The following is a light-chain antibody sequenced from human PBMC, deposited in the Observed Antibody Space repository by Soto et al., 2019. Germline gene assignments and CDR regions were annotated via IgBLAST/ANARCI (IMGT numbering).Light chain of an antibody. CDR1: SSDVGGYNS. CDR2: DVS. V-gene: IGLV2-14*01. Sequence: QSALTQPASVSGSPGQSITISCTGTSSDVGGYNSVSWYQQHPGKAPKLMIYDVSYRPSGVSNRFSGSKSGNTASLTISGLEAEDEADYYCSSYTRTTRVFGGRTKLTVL. CDR3: SSYTRTTRV. J-gene: IGLJ2*01.